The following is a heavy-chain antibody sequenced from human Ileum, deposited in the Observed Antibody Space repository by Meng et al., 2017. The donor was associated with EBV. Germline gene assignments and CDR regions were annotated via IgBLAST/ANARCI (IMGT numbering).Heavy chain of an antibody. CDR3: ASSDYYRSDY. J-gene: IGHJ4*02. V-gene: IGHV4-4*02. CDR2: TSHSGST. D-gene: IGHD3-22*01. Sequence: QVQRMGSGPGLVKPSETLSFTCAVSGGAISRSDWWSWVRQPPGKGLEWIGETSHSGSTNYSPSLKSRVTISLDKSKNQLSLKLNSVTAADTAVYYCASSDYYRSDYWGQGTLVTVSS. CDR1: GGAISRSDW.